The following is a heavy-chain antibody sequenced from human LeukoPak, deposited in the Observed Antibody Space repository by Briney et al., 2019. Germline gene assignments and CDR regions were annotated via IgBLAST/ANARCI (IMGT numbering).Heavy chain of an antibody. Sequence: SVEVSCKASGGTFSSYAISWVRQAPGQGLEWMGRIIPIFGIANYAQKFQGRVTITADKSTSTAYMELSSLRSEDTAVYYCARNEGLSYCSSTSCHYGMDVWGQGTTVTVSS. J-gene: IGHJ6*02. CDR3: ARNEGLSYCSSTSCHYGMDV. D-gene: IGHD2-2*01. CDR2: IIPIFGIA. CDR1: GGTFSSYA. V-gene: IGHV1-69*04.